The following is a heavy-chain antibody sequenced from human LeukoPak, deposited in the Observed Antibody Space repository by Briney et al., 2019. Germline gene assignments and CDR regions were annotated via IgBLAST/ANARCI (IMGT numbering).Heavy chain of an antibody. Sequence: GASVKVSCKASGYTFTSYGISWVRQAPGQGLEWMGWISAYNGNTNYAQKLQGRVTMTTDTSTSTAYMELRSLRSDDTAVYYCARDCSSTSCYIGALDYWGQGTLVTVSS. J-gene: IGHJ4*02. D-gene: IGHD2-2*02. CDR3: ARDCSSTSCYIGALDY. CDR1: GYTFTSYG. V-gene: IGHV1-18*01. CDR2: ISAYNGNT.